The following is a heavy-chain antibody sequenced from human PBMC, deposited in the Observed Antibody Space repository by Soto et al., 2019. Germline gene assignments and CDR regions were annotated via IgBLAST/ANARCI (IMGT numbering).Heavy chain of an antibody. CDR2: ISSSSSYI. Sequence: EVQLVESGGGLVKPGGSLRLSCAASGFTFSSYSMNWVRQAPGKGLEWVSSISSSSSYIYYADSVKGRFTISRDNAKNSLYLQMNSLRAEDTAVYYCVRVNPDDYGDYDDYWGQGTLVTVSS. D-gene: IGHD4-17*01. V-gene: IGHV3-21*01. J-gene: IGHJ4*02. CDR1: GFTFSSYS. CDR3: VRVNPDDYGDYDDY.